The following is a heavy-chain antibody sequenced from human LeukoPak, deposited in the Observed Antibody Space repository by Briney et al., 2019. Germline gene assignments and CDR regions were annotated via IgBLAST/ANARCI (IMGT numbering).Heavy chain of an antibody. D-gene: IGHD2-2*01. CDR1: GFIFSTYY. J-gene: IGHJ4*02. CDR2: IKQDGSEN. Sequence: GGSLRLSCAASGFIFSTYYMTWVRQAPGKGLEWVAGIKQDGSENYYVDSVKGRFTISRDNSKNSLYLQMNSLRAEDTAVDFCVRERYCTTSACYVGVPFDYWGQGTLVTVSS. CDR3: VRERYCTTSACYVGVPFDY. V-gene: IGHV3-7*01.